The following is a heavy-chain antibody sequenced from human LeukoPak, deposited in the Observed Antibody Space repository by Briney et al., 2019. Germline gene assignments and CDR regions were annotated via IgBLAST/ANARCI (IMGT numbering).Heavy chain of an antibody. CDR3: AKDPHDSSGYLVATPFDY. Sequence: GGSLRLSCAASGFTFSSYAMSWVRQAPGKGLEWVSAISGSGGSTYYADSVKGRFTISRDNSKNTLYLQMNSLRAEDTAVYYCAKDPHDSSGYLVATPFDYWGQGTLVTVSS. D-gene: IGHD3-22*01. CDR1: GFTFSSYA. CDR2: ISGSGGST. J-gene: IGHJ4*02. V-gene: IGHV3-23*01.